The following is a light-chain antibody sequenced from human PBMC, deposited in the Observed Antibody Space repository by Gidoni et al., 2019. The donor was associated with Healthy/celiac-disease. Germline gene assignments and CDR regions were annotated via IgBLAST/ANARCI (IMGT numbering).Light chain of an antibody. Sequence: QAALTQPASVSGSPGQSITISCTGTSSDVGSYNYVSWYHQHPGKAPILIIYDVSNRPSGVSNRFSGSKSGNTASLTISGLQAEDEADYYCSSYTSSSTVVFGGGTKLTVL. CDR2: DVS. CDR3: SSYTSSSTVV. V-gene: IGLV2-14*03. J-gene: IGLJ2*01. CDR1: SSDVGSYNY.